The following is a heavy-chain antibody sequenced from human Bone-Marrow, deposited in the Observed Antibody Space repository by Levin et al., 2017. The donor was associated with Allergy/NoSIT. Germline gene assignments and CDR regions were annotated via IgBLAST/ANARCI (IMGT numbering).Heavy chain of an antibody. D-gene: IGHD2-2*01. J-gene: IGHJ4*02. Sequence: PGGSLRLSCAASGFTFSSLYMTWVRQAPGKGPEWVATIKPDGSEKLYVDSVKGRFTISRDNAKDSLFLQMNSLRGEDTAVYYCARGGYSSSYYWVYWGQGSLVTVSS. CDR2: IKPDGSEK. CDR1: GFTFSSLY. V-gene: IGHV3-7*01. CDR3: ARGGYSSSYYWVY.